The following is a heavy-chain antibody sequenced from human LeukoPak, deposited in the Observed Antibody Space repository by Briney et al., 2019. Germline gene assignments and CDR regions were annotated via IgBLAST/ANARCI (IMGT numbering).Heavy chain of an antibody. D-gene: IGHD3-3*01. CDR1: GFTFSSYG. V-gene: IGHV3-23*01. Sequence: GGTLRLSCAASGFTFSSYGMSWVRQAPGKGLEWVSAISGSGGSTYYADSVKGRFTISRDNSKNTLYLQMNSLRAEDTAVYYCARVPTRDFWSGYYGSWFDPWGQGTLVTVSS. CDR2: ISGSGGST. J-gene: IGHJ5*02. CDR3: ARVPTRDFWSGYYGSWFDP.